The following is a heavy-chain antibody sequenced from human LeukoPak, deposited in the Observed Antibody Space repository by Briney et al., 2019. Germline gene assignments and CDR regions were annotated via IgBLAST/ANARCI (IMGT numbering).Heavy chain of an antibody. D-gene: IGHD6-6*01. CDR2: ISYDGSNK. V-gene: IGHV3-30*18. CDR3: AKDEAYSSSSEFDY. Sequence: GGSLRLSCAASGFTFSSYGMHWVRQAPGKGLEWVAVISYDGSNKYYADSVKGRFTISRDNSKNTLYLQMNSLRAEDTAVYYCAKDEAYSSSSEFDYWGQGTLVTVSS. J-gene: IGHJ4*02. CDR1: GFTFSSYG.